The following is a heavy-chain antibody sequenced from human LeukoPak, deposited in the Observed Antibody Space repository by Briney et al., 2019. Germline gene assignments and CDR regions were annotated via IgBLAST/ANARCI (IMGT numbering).Heavy chain of an antibody. Sequence: ASVKVSCKASGYNFPNYGVSWVRQAPGQGLEWMGWISAYDGNIKYAQKFQGRVTLTTDTSTSIAYMELRSLRSDDTAVYYCARDRRLGYVGIIYYYYGLDVWGQGTTVTVSS. CDR1: GYNFPNYG. V-gene: IGHV1-18*01. CDR2: ISAYDGNI. D-gene: IGHD5-12*01. J-gene: IGHJ6*02. CDR3: ARDRRLGYVGIIYYYYGLDV.